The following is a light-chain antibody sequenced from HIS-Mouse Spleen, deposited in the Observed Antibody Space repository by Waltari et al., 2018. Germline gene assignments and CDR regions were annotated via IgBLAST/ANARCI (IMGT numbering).Light chain of an antibody. J-gene: IGLJ2*01. CDR2: DVS. Sequence: QSALTQPRSVSGSPGQSVTLSCTGTSSDVGCYHYVSWYQQHPGKAPKLMIYDVSKRPSGVPDRFSGSKSGNTASLTISGLQAEDEADYYCCSYAGSYTLVFGGGTKLTVL. V-gene: IGLV2-11*01. CDR1: SSDVGCYHY. CDR3: CSYAGSYTLV.